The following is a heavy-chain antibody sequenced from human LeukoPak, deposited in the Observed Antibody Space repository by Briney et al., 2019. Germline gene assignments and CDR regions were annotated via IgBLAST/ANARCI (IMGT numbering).Heavy chain of an antibody. CDR2: IYYSGST. D-gene: IGHD6-19*01. Sequence: SETLSLTCTVSGGSISSSSNYWGWIRQPPGKGLEWIGSIYYSGSTYYKTSLKSRVTISVDTSKNQFSLKLSSVTAVDTAVYYCARLSVSGYYYFDYWGQGTLVTVSS. J-gene: IGHJ4*02. V-gene: IGHV4-39*01. CDR3: ARLSVSGYYYFDY. CDR1: GGSISSSSNY.